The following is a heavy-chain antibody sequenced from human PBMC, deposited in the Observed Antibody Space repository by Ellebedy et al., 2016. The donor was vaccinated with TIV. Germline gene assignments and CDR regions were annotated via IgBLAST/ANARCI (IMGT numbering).Heavy chain of an antibody. CDR3: AKDLDSYGMDV. Sequence: GGSLRLSXAASGFTFSSYGMHWVRQAPGKGLEWVAVISYDGSNKYYADSVKGRFTISRDNSKNTLYLQMNSLRAEDTAVYYCAKDLDSYGMDVWGQGTTVTVSS. CDR1: GFTFSSYG. D-gene: IGHD1-1*01. V-gene: IGHV3-30*18. J-gene: IGHJ6*02. CDR2: ISYDGSNK.